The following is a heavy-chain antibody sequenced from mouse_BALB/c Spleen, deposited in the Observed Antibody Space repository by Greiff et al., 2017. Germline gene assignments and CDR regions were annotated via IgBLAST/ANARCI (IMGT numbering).Heavy chain of an antibody. V-gene: IGHV1S29*02. CDR2: IYPYNGGT. J-gene: IGHJ4*01. Sequence: VQLKESGPELVKPGASVKISCKASGYTFTDYNMHWVKQSHGKSLEWIGCIYPYNGGTGYNQKFKSKATLTVDNSSSTAYIELRSLTSEDSAVYYCAGDDNYLPLAMDYWGQGTSVTVSS. CDR1: GYTFTDYN. CDR3: AGDDNYLPLAMDY. D-gene: IGHD5-5*01.